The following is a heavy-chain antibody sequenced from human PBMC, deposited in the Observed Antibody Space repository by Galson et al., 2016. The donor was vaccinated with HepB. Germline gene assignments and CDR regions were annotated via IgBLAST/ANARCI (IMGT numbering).Heavy chain of an antibody. CDR3: ARADGYSFFSRFDP. D-gene: IGHD5-24*01. J-gene: IGHJ5*02. Sequence: SVKVSCKASGYNFISYGISWVRQAPGQGLEWMGWISAYDGNINYAHNFQGRVTMTTDTSTSTAYMELRSLRSDDTAVYYCARADGYSFFSRFDPWGQGTLVTVSS. V-gene: IGHV1-18*01. CDR1: GYNFISYG. CDR2: ISAYDGNI.